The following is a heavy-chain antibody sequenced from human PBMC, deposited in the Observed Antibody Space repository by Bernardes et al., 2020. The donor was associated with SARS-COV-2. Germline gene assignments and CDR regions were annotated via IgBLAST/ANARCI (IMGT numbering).Heavy chain of an antibody. D-gene: IGHD2-2*01. CDR3: ARVECSSTSCPTAGWFDP. V-gene: IGHV4-34*01. Sequence: SETLSLTCAVYGGSFNGYYWSWIRQPPGKGLEWIGEINHSGSTNYNPSLKSRVTISVDTSKNQFSLKVGSVTAADTAVYYCARVECSSTSCPTAGWFDPWGQGTLVTVSS. CDR1: GGSFNGYY. J-gene: IGHJ5*02. CDR2: INHSGST.